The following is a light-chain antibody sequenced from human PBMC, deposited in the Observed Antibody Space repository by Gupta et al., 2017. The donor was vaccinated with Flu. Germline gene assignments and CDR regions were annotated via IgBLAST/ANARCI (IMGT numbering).Light chain of an antibody. CDR2: AAS. CDR3: QQYTLYAD. CDR1: QNIYTH. V-gene: IGKV1-5*03. J-gene: IGKJ5*01. Sequence: YPSTRSASVGDRVTITCRASQNIYTHLAWYQQKPGTAPKLLIYAASRLESGVPSRFSGSGSGTEFTLTISSLQPDDFATYYCQQYTLYADFGQGTRLEIK.